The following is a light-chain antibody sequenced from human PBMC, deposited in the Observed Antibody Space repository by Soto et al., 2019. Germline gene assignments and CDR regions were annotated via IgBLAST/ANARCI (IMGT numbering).Light chain of an antibody. CDR3: QSYDSSLSGSV. CDR2: GYN. V-gene: IGLV1-40*01. Sequence: QYVLTQPPSVSGAPGQRVTISCTGSSSNIGAGYDVYWYQQLPGTAPKLLIYGYNNRPSGVPDRFSGSKSGTSASLAITGLQAEDEADYYCQSYDSSLSGSVFGGGTKLTVL. J-gene: IGLJ2*01. CDR1: SSNIGAGYD.